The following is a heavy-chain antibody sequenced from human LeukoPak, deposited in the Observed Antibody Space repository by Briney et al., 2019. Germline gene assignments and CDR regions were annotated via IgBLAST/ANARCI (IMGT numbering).Heavy chain of an antibody. J-gene: IGHJ4*02. CDR3: AKDNRRHYTSGPSPDSLH. D-gene: IGHD6-19*01. Sequence: GGSLRLSCAGSGFIFNNYAMHWVRRPPGKGLEWVSGISWNSGTIDYADSVRGRFTISRDNAKNSLYLQMDSLRVEDTAFYYCAKDNRRHYTSGPSPDSLHWGQGALVTVSS. CDR2: ISWNSGTI. CDR1: GFIFNNYA. V-gene: IGHV3-9*01.